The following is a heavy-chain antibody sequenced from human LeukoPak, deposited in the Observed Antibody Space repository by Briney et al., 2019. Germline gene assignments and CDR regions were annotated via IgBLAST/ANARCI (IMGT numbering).Heavy chain of an antibody. CDR3: ASSGRDGYNWYYYGMDV. V-gene: IGHV3-66*01. CDR2: IYSGGST. J-gene: IGHJ6*02. D-gene: IGHD5-24*01. Sequence: GGSLRLSCAASGFTVSSDYMSWVRQAPGKGLEWVSVIYSGGSTYYADSVKGRFTISRDNSKNTLYLQMNSLRAEDTAVYYCASSGRDGYNWYYYGMDVWGQGTTVTVSS. CDR1: GFTVSSDY.